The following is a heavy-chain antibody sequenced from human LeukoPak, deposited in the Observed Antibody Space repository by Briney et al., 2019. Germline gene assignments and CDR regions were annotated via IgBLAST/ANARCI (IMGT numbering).Heavy chain of an antibody. CDR3: AREVVTPHYYYGMDV. D-gene: IGHD4-23*01. CDR1: GGSVSSGSYY. J-gene: IGHJ6*02. Sequence: SETLSLTCTVSGGSVSSGSYYWSWIRQPPGKGLEWIGYIYYSGSTNYNPSLKSRVTISVDTSKNQFSLKLSSVTAADTAAYYCAREVVTPHYYYGMDVWGQGTTVTVSS. CDR2: IYYSGST. V-gene: IGHV4-61*01.